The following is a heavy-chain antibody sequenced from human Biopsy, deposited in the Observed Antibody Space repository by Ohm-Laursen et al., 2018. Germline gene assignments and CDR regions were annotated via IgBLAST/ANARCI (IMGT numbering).Heavy chain of an antibody. CDR3: GNEVHGRDY. J-gene: IGHJ4*02. Sequence: GTLSLPCAVYGESFNGYYWSWIRQTPGKGLEWIGEINHSGRTNYNPSLKSRVNISADKSNNQFSLKLTSVTSADTAVYFCGNEVHGRDYWGLGALVTVSS. D-gene: IGHD2-15*01. CDR2: INHSGRT. CDR1: GESFNGYY. V-gene: IGHV4-34*01.